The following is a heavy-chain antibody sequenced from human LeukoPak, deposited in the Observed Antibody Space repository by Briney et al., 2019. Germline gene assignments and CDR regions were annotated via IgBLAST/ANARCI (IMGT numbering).Heavy chain of an antibody. J-gene: IGHJ4*02. Sequence: GGSLRLSCAAPGFTFSSYWMSWVRQAPGKGLEWVANIKEDGSAKYSVDSVKGRFTISRDNAKNTLYLQMNSLRAEDTAVYYCARDSPGYGAYDLGWGQGTLVTVSS. D-gene: IGHD5-12*01. CDR2: IKEDGSAK. CDR3: ARDSPGYGAYDLG. V-gene: IGHV3-7*04. CDR1: GFTFSSYW.